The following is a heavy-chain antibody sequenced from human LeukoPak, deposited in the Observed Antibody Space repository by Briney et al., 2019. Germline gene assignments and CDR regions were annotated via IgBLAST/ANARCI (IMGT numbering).Heavy chain of an antibody. CDR3: ARHTGNYGDYAFDY. J-gene: IGHJ4*02. V-gene: IGHV5-51*01. CDR1: GYSFANSW. D-gene: IGHD4-17*01. Sequence: PGESLKISCKGSGYSFANSWVAWVRQMPGKGLGWMGIIYPGDSDARYSPSFQGQVTISADKSISTAYLQWSRLKASDTAMYYCARHTGNYGDYAFDYWGQGTLVTVSS. CDR2: IYPGDSDA.